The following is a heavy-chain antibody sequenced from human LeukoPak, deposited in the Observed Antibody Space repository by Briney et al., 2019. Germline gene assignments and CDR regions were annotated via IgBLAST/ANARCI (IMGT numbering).Heavy chain of an antibody. D-gene: IGHD6-19*01. Sequence: GGALRLSFAAPGFTFCSHALSWVRPAPGKGVGWVSAISGSGGSTYYADSVKGRFTISRDNSKNTLYLQMNSLRAEDTAVYYCAREHSGWNNWFDPWGQGTLVTVSS. V-gene: IGHV3-23*01. CDR2: ISGSGGST. J-gene: IGHJ5*02. CDR3: AREHSGWNNWFDP. CDR1: GFTFCSHA.